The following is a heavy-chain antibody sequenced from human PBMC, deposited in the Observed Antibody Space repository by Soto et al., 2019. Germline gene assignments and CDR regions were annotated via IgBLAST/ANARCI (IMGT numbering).Heavy chain of an antibody. D-gene: IGHD1-7*01. CDR2: TIPIFGTA. J-gene: IGHJ6*02. CDR3: ARPYNWNYGTYYYYGMDV. CDR1: GGTFSSYA. Sequence: GASVKVSCKASGGTFSSYAISWVRQAPGQGLEWMGGTIPIFGTANYAQKFQGRVTITADESTSTAYMELSSLRSEDTAVYYCARPYNWNYGTYYYYGMDVWGQGPTVTVYS. V-gene: IGHV1-69*13.